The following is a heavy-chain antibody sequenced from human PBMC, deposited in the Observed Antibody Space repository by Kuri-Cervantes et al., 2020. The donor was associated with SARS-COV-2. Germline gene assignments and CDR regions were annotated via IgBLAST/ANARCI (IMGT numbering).Heavy chain of an antibody. Sequence: GGSLRLSCAASGLSFSGYGLTWVRQVPGKGLEWVSGISDSGRNTWYADSVKGRFTISRDNSGNTLYLQMNSLRAEDTAVYYCARVGRSIFGVVMGYFDYWGQGTLVTVSS. CDR1: GLSFSGYG. CDR2: ISDSGRNT. CDR3: ARVGRSIFGVVMGYFDY. J-gene: IGHJ4*02. D-gene: IGHD3-3*01. V-gene: IGHV3-23*01.